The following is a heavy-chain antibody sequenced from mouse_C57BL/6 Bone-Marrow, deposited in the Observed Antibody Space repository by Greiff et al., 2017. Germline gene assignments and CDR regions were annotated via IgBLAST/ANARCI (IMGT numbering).Heavy chain of an antibody. V-gene: IGHV1-81*01. D-gene: IGHD2-14*01. CDR1: GYTFTSYG. CDR3: SKRVPGGYFDV. CDR2: IYPRSGNT. Sequence: VQLVESGAELARPGASVKLSCKASGYTFTSYGISWVKQRTGQGLEWIGEIYPRSGNTYYHEKFKGKATLTADTSSSTAYMELRSLTSEDSAVYFCSKRVPGGYFDVWGTGTTVTVSS. J-gene: IGHJ1*03.